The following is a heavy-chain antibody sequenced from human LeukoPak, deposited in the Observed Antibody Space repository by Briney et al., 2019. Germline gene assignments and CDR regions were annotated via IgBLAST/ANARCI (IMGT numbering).Heavy chain of an antibody. J-gene: IGHJ4*02. CDR3: AKGRIAARPLYFDY. D-gene: IGHD6-6*01. CDR1: GGSFSGYY. CDR2: ISGSGGST. Sequence: ETLSLTCAVYGGSFSGYYWSWVRQAPGKGLEWVSAISGSGGSTYYADSVKSRFTISRDNSKNTLYLQMNSLRAEDTAVYYCAKGRIAARPLYFDYWGQGTLVTVSS. V-gene: IGHV3-23*01.